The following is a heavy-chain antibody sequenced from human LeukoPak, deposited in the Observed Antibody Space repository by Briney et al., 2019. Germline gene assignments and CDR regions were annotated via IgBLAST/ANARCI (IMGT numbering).Heavy chain of an antibody. CDR2: ISYDRSNK. Sequence: GGSLRLSCAASGFTFSSYAMHWVRQAPGKGLEWVAVISYDRSNKYYADSVKGRFTISRDNSKNTLYLQMNSLRAEDTAVYYCARDSYCSSTSCSPYYYYYGMDVWGQGTTVTVSS. CDR1: GFTFSSYA. V-gene: IGHV3-30-3*01. D-gene: IGHD2-2*01. CDR3: ARDSYCSSTSCSPYYYYYGMDV. J-gene: IGHJ6*02.